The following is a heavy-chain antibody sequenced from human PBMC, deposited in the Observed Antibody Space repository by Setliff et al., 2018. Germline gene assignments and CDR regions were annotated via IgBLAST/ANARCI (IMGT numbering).Heavy chain of an antibody. J-gene: IGHJ6*02. D-gene: IGHD3-10*01. V-gene: IGHV3-9*01. CDR2: INWNSGSI. CDR1: GFIFDNYA. Sequence: SLRLSCAASGFIFDNYAMPLVRQGPGKGLEWVSGINWNSGSIGYADSVKGRFTISRDNAKNSLYLQMNSLRAEDTALYYCAKGPPYYYGSGSFVYYYYGMDVWGQGTTVTVSS. CDR3: AKGPPYYYGSGSFVYYYYGMDV.